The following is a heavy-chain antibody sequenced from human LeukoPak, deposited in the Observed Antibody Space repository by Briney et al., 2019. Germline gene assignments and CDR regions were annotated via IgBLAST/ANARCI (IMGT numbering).Heavy chain of an antibody. D-gene: IGHD3-22*01. CDR1: GGSFSGYY. V-gene: IGHV4-34*01. Sequence: SETLSLTCAVYGGSFSGYYWSWIRQPPGKGLEWIGEINHSGSTNYNPSLKSRVTISVDTSKNQFSLKLSSVTAADTAVYYCARGKYDRGGYYLDYWGQGTLVTVSS. CDR2: INHSGST. CDR3: ARGKYDRGGYYLDY. J-gene: IGHJ4*02.